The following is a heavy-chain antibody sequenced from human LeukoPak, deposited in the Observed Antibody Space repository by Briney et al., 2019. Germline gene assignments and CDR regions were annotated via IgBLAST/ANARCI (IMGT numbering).Heavy chain of an antibody. D-gene: IGHD2-21*02. CDR1: GGSISSSSYY. CDR2: IYYSGST. CDR3: ARGGFYCGGDCYVDY. V-gene: IGHV4-39*07. Sequence: SETLSLTCTVPGGSISSSSYYWGWIRQPPGKGLEWIGSIYYSGSTYYNPSLKSRVTISVDTSKNQFSLRLSSVTAADTAVYYCARGGFYCGGDCYVDYWGQGTLVTVSS. J-gene: IGHJ4*02.